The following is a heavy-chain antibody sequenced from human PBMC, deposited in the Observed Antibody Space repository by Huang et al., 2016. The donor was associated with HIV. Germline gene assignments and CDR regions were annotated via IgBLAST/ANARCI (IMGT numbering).Heavy chain of an antibody. CDR1: GGSTSSYY. V-gene: IGHV4-59*01. CDR3: AGTCSKQRVGD. Sequence: QVQLQASAPGLVKPSETLSLTCTVAGGSTSSYYWSWIRPPPGKGLEWIGYIFYSGSTNYNTSRKSRDNISEGTSKNQFSLKLSSVTGADTGVDYCAGTCSKQRVGDWGKGTLVTVCS. D-gene: IGHD6-6*01. CDR2: IFYSGST. J-gene: IGHJ4*02.